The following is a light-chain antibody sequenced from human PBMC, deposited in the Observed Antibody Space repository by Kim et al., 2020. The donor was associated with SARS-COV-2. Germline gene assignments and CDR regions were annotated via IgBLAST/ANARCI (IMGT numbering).Light chain of an antibody. V-gene: IGKV1-9*01. CDR1: QGISSY. CDR2: AAS. Sequence: IQLTQSPSSLSASVGDRVTITCRASQGISSYLAWYQQKPGKAPKLLIYAASTLQSGVPSRFSGSGSGTDFTLTISSPQPEDFATYYCQQLKSFGPGTKVDIK. J-gene: IGKJ3*01. CDR3: QQLKS.